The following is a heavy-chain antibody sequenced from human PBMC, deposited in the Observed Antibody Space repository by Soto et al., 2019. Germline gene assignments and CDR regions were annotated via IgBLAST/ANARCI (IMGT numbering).Heavy chain of an antibody. CDR2: IIPLFGTT. CDR3: VRDSIAASGFDC. D-gene: IGHD6-13*01. CDR1: GGPFSSYT. Sequence: QVQLVQSGAEVKKPGSSVKVSCKVSGGPFSSYTLSWVRQAPGQGPEWMGEIIPLFGTTNYVQGFQGRLAIAADVSTNTAYMELSSLRSDDPALYYCVRDSIAASGFDCWGQGTLVTVS. J-gene: IGHJ4*02. V-gene: IGHV1-69*12.